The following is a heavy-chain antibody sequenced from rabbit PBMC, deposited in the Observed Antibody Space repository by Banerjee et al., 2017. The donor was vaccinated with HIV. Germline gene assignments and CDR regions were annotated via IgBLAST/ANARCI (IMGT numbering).Heavy chain of an antibody. CDR2: IDPVFDST. D-gene: IGHD2-1*01. CDR1: GFDFSSYG. Sequence: QEQLKESGGGLVQPGGSLKLSCKASGFDFSSYGVSWVRQAPGKGLEWIGYIDPVFDSTYYASWVNGRFTISSHNAQNTLYLQMNGLTAADTATYFCARPLATMTMALYLWGPGTLVTVS. V-gene: IGHV1S47*01. J-gene: IGHJ6*01. CDR3: ARPLATMTMALYL.